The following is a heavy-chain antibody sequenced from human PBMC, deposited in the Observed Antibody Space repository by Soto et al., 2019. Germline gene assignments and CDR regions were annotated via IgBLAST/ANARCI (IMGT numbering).Heavy chain of an antibody. CDR2: ISSSSSTI. D-gene: IGHD3-22*01. V-gene: IGHV3-48*02. J-gene: IGHJ6*02. CDR1: GFTFSSYS. Sequence: GGSLRLSCAASGFTFSSYSMNWVRQAPGKGLEWVSYISSSSSTIYYADSGKGRFTISRDNAKNSLYLQMNSLRDEDTAVYYCARDENYYDSSGYSGWDYYYYGMDVWGQGTTVTVSS. CDR3: ARDENYYDSSGYSGWDYYYYGMDV.